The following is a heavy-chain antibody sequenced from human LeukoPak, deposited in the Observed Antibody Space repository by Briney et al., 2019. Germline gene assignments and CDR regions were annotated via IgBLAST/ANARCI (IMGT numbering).Heavy chain of an antibody. CDR2: IYYSGST. CDR3: ARDEAAQGYYGMDV. Sequence: PSETLSLTCTVSGGSISSNYWSWIRQPPGKGLEWIGYIYYSGSTTYNPSLKSRVTISADTSKNQFSLKLSSVTAADTAVYYCARDEAAQGYYGMDVWGQGTTVTVSS. V-gene: IGHV4-59*01. J-gene: IGHJ6*02. CDR1: GGSISSNY. D-gene: IGHD2-15*01.